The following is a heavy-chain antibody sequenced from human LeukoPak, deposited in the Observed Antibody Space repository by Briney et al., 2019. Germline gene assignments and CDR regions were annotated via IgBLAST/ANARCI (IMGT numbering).Heavy chain of an antibody. J-gene: IGHJ3*02. CDR1: GSTFSDYY. CDR2: ISSSGSTI. D-gene: IGHD2-2*01. Sequence: GGSLRLSCAASGSTFSDYYMSWIRQAPGKRLEWVSYISSSGSTIYYADSVKGRFTISRDNTKNSLYLQMNSLRAEDTAVYYCATCSSTSCYGRGDAFDIWGQGTMVTVSS. V-gene: IGHV3-11*04. CDR3: ATCSSTSCYGRGDAFDI.